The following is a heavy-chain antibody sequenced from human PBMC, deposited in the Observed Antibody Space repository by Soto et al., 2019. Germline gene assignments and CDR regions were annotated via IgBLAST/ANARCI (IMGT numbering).Heavy chain of an antibody. Sequence: PGGSLRLSCAASGFTFSSYCMHWVRPAPGKGLEWVAVIWYDGSNKYYADSVKGRFTISRDNSKNTLYLQMNSLRAEDTAVYYCARDTPRGVATILDYWGQGTLVTVSS. CDR1: GFTFSSYC. CDR3: ARDTPRGVATILDY. CDR2: IWYDGSNK. D-gene: IGHD5-12*01. J-gene: IGHJ4*02. V-gene: IGHV3-33*01.